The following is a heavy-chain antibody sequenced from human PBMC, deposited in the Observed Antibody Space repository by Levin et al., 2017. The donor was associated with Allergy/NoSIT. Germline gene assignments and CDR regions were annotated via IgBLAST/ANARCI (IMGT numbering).Heavy chain of an antibody. CDR2: IWYDGSNK. Sequence: GGSLRLSCAASGFTFSSYGMHWVRQAPGKGLEWVAVIWYDGSNKYYADSVKGRFTISRDNSKNTLYLQMNSLRAEDTAVYYCARDQIRGGSGSNYGMDVWGQGTTVTVSS. CDR3: ARDQIRGGSGSNYGMDV. V-gene: IGHV3-33*01. D-gene: IGHD1-26*01. CDR1: GFTFSSYG. J-gene: IGHJ6*02.